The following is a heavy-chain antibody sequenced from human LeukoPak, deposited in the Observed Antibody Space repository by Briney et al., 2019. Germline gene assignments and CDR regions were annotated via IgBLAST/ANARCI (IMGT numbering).Heavy chain of an antibody. CDR3: ARGRDSGSYFDY. V-gene: IGHV1-2*02. CDR2: INPNSGGT. D-gene: IGHD1-26*01. CDR1: GYTFTGYY. J-gene: IGHJ4*02. Sequence: ASVKVSCKASGYTFTGYYMHWVRQAPGQGLEWMGWINPNSGGTNYEQKFQGRVTMTRDTSISTAYMELSRLRSDDTAVYYCARGRDSGSYFDYWGQGTLVTVSS.